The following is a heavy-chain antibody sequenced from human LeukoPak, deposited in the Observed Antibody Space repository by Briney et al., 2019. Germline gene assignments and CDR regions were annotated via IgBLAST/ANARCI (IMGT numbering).Heavy chain of an antibody. D-gene: IGHD4-17*01. J-gene: IGHJ4*02. V-gene: IGHV1-2*02. CDR2: IYPNSGGT. CDR3: ARVVGYGDYPFDN. Sequence: ASVKVSCKASGYTFTGYYMHWVRQAPGQGLEWMGWIYPNSGGTNYAQKFQGRVTMTRDTSISTAYMELRRLRYDDTAVYYCARVVGYGDYPFDNWGQGTLVTVSS. CDR1: GYTFTGYY.